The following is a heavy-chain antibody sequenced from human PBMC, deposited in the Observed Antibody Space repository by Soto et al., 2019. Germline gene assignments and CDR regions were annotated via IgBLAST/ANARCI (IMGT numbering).Heavy chain of an antibody. J-gene: IGHJ6*02. Sequence: ASVKVSCKASGYTFTSYGISWVRQAPGQGLEGMGWISAYNGNTNYAQKLQGRVTMTTDTSTSTAYMELRSLRSAATDVYYCARVPRGDSSSSGFYGMDVWGQGTTVTVSS. CDR3: ARVPRGDSSSSGFYGMDV. CDR2: ISAYNGNT. D-gene: IGHD6-6*01. V-gene: IGHV1-18*01. CDR1: GYTFTSYG.